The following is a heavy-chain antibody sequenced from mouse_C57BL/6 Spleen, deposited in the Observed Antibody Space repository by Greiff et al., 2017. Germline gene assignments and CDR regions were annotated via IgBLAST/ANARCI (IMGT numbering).Heavy chain of an antibody. CDR2: INPGSGGT. J-gene: IGHJ2*01. D-gene: IGHD1-1*01. V-gene: IGHV1-54*01. CDR3: ARDTTVGFDY. CDR1: GYAFTNYL. Sequence: QVQLQQSGAELVRPGTSVKVSCKASGYAFTNYLIEWVKQRPGQGLEWIGVINPGSGGTNYNEKFKGKATLTADKSSSTAYMQLSSLTSEDSAVYVCARDTTVGFDYWGQGTTLTVSS.